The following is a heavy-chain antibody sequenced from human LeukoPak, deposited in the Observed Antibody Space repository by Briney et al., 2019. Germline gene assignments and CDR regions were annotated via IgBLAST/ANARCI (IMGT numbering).Heavy chain of an antibody. CDR2: INARGDT. CDR1: GWSFNDYY. D-gene: IGHD2-2*01. V-gene: IGHV4-34*01. CDR3: ARGQVPAARGYNWFDP. Sequence: PSETLSLTCAVYGWSFNDYYWTWIRQPPGKGLEWIGEINARGDTNYNPSLKSRVTISVDTSKKQFSLRLTSMIAADTALYYCARGQVPAARGYNWFDPWGQGTLVTGSS. J-gene: IGHJ5*02.